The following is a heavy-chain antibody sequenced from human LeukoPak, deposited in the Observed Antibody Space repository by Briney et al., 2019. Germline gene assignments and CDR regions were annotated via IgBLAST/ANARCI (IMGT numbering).Heavy chain of an antibody. CDR2: ISGSGGST. Sequence: GGSLRLSCAASGFTFRNYAMRGVRQAPGKGLEGVSAISGSGGSTYYADSVKGRFAISRDNSKNTLYPQMDSLRAEDTAVYYCAKDLVVSLSGAFDIWGQGTMVTVSS. CDR1: GFTFRNYA. D-gene: IGHD2-15*01. V-gene: IGHV3-23*01. J-gene: IGHJ3*02. CDR3: AKDLVVSLSGAFDI.